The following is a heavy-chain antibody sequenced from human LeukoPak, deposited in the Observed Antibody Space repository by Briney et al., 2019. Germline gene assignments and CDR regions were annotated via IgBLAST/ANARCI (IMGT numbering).Heavy chain of an antibody. J-gene: IGHJ4*02. D-gene: IGHD2-15*01. Sequence: SETLSLTCAVSGYSISSGYYWGWIRQPPGKGLEWIGSIYHSGSTYYNPSLKSRVTISVDTSKNQFSLKLSSVTAAGTAVYYCARRYQVAAFYYFDYWGQGTLLTVSS. CDR1: GYSISSGYY. CDR3: ARRYQVAAFYYFDY. CDR2: IYHSGST. V-gene: IGHV4-38-2*01.